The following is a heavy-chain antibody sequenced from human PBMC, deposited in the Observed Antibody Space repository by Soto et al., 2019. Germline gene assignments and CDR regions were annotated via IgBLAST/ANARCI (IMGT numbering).Heavy chain of an antibody. Sequence: ESLSISCKGSGYSFTSYWIVWRRQMPGKSLEWMGIIYPGDSDTRYSPSFQGQVTISADKSISTAYLQWSSLKASDTAMYYCAGPYSNYDSWYYDILAGPWYLAYSGRGTSVRVSS. CDR2: IYPGDSDT. J-gene: IGHJ4*02. D-gene: IGHD3-9*01. CDR1: GYSFTSYW. V-gene: IGHV5-51*01. CDR3: AGPYSNYDSWYYDILAGPWYLAY.